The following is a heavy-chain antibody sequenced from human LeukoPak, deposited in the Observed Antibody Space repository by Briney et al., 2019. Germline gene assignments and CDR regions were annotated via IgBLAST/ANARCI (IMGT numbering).Heavy chain of an antibody. D-gene: IGHD3-22*01. CDR2: IRYDGSNK. V-gene: IGHV3-30*02. CDR1: GFTFSSYG. J-gene: IGHJ3*02. CDR3: AKDARPDYYDSSGYPNDAFDI. Sequence: GGSLRLSCAASGFTFSSYGMHWVRQAPGEGLEWVAFIRYDGSNKYYADSVKGRFTISRDNSKNTLYLQMNSLRAEDMALYYCAKDARPDYYDSSGYPNDAFDIWGQGTMVTVSS.